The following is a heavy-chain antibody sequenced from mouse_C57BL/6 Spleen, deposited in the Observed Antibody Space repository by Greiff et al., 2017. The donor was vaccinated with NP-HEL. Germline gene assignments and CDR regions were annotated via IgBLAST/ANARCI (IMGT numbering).Heavy chain of an antibody. J-gene: IGHJ4*01. CDR1: GFTFSSYG. CDR3: ARQRDSYAMDY. V-gene: IGHV5-6*01. CDR2: ISSGGSYT. Sequence: EVKLVESGGDLVKPGGSLKLSCAASGFTFSSYGMSWVRQTPDKRLEWVATISSGGSYTYYPDSVKGRFTISRDNAKNTLYLQMSSLKSEDTAMYYCARQRDSYAMDYWGQGTSVTVSS.